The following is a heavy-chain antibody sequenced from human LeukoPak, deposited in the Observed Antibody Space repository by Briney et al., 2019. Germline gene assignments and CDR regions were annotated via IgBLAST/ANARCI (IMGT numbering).Heavy chain of an antibody. Sequence: PGGSLRLSCAASGFTFSSYSMNWVRQAPGKGLEWVSSISSSSSYIYYVDSVKGRFTISRDNAKNSLYLQMNSLRAEDTAVYYCARDLRTKYCTSTSCFWDAFDIWGQGTMVTVSS. J-gene: IGHJ3*02. CDR2: ISSSSSYI. CDR3: ARDLRTKYCTSTSCFWDAFDI. D-gene: IGHD2-2*01. CDR1: GFTFSSYS. V-gene: IGHV3-21*01.